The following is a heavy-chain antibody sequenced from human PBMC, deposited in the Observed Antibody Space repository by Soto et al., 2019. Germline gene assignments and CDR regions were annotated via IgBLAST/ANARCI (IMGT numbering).Heavy chain of an antibody. V-gene: IGHV5-51*01. CDR1: RYSFSSYW. CDR2: IHPGDSDT. Sequence: LGESLKISCKGFRYSFSSYWIGWVRQMPGKGLEWMGIIHPGDSDTRYNPSFQGQVTISADKSFSTAYVQWSSLKASDSAIYYCARFLYGTSSSSIFYYFYGIDVWGQGTTVTVSS. D-gene: IGHD6-6*01. J-gene: IGHJ6*02. CDR3: ARFLYGTSSSSIFYYFYGIDV.